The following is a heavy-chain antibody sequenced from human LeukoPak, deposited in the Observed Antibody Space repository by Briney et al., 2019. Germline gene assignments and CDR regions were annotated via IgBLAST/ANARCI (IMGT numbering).Heavy chain of an antibody. CDR1: GFTFSSYS. V-gene: IGHV3-21*01. Sequence: GGSLRLSCAASGFTFSSYSMNWVRQAPGKGLEWVSSISSSSSYIYYADSVKGRFTISRDNAKNSLYLQMNSLRAEDTAVHYCARVRAARPTDFDYWGQGTLVTVSS. CDR3: ARVRAARPTDFDY. CDR2: ISSSSSYI. J-gene: IGHJ4*02. D-gene: IGHD6-6*01.